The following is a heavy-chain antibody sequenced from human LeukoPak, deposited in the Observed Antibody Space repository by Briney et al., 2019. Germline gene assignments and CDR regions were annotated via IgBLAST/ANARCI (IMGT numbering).Heavy chain of an antibody. CDR2: ISGNSGDT. J-gene: IGHJ4*02. D-gene: IGHD5-18*01. CDR1: GYSFITYD. Sequence: ASVKVSCKASGYSFITYDIITWVRQAPGQGLEWMGWISGNSGDTKYAQRLHGRVTMTTDTSTSTAHVELRSLTSDDTAVYYCARARIVDTAMIFPYYFDYWGQGALVTVSS. CDR3: ARARIVDTAMIFPYYFDY. V-gene: IGHV1-18*01.